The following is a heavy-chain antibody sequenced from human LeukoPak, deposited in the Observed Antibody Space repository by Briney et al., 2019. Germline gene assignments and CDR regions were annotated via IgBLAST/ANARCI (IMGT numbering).Heavy chain of an antibody. J-gene: IGHJ4*02. Sequence: PGGSLRLSCAASGFTFSSYGMHWVRQAPGKGLEWVAVISYDGSNKYYADSVEGRFTVSRDNSKNTLYLQMNSLRAEGTAVYYCAKQDYWGQGTLVTVSS. V-gene: IGHV3-30*18. CDR3: AKQDY. CDR1: GFTFSSYG. CDR2: ISYDGSNK.